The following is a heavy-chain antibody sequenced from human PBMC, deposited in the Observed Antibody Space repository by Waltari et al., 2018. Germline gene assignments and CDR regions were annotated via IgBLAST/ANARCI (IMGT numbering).Heavy chain of an antibody. CDR2: MNPNSGNT. CDR1: GYTFTSYD. CDR3: ARGLFHGIGDAYWYDP. Sequence: QVQLVQSGAEVKKPGASVKVSCKASGYTFTSYDINWVRQATGQGLEWMGGMNPNSGNTGYAQKFQGRVTMTRNTSISTAYMELSSLRSEDTAVYYCARGLFHGIGDAYWYDPWGQGTLVTVSS. J-gene: IGHJ5*02. V-gene: IGHV1-8*02.